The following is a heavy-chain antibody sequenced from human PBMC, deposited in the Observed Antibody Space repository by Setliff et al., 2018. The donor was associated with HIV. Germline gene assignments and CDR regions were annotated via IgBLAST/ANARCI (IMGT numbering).Heavy chain of an antibody. CDR1: GQFISDGYY. V-gene: IGHV4-38-2*02. CDR2: VYHSGKA. CDR3: AKHDFGEGSCFDP. D-gene: IGHD3-16*01. Sequence: LSLTCTVSGQFISDGYYWGWIRQPPGKGLEWIGGVYHSGKAYYNPSLKSRVTMSADTSKNQISLMLRSMTAADTAVYYCAKHDFGEGSCFDPWGQGSLVTVSS. J-gene: IGHJ5*01.